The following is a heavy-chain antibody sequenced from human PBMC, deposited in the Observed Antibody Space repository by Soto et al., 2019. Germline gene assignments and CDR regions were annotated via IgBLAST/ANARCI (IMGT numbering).Heavy chain of an antibody. J-gene: IGHJ3*01. D-gene: IGHD5-12*01. CDR1: GFTFASFP. Sequence: QVQLVESGGGVVQPGESLRLSCVGSGFTFASFPIHWVRQAPGRGLEWLSLVSFDGTNTYSAVSVRGRVSMSRENSRDTSYLEIQHLRTDDTGIYYCAREALRLLDLLYGVFEVWGPGTMVTVSS. V-gene: IGHV3-30-3*01. CDR2: VSFDGTNT. CDR3: AREALRLLDLLYGVFEV.